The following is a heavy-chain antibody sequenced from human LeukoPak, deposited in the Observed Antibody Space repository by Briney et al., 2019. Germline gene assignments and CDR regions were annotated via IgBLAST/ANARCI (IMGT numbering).Heavy chain of an antibody. Sequence: SETLSLTCTVSGGSISSYYWSWIRQPPGKGLEWIGYIYYSESTNYNPSLKSRVTISVDTSKNQFSLKLSSVTAADTAVYYCASTLPYDFWSVQASPFDPWGQGTLVTVSS. J-gene: IGHJ5*02. CDR3: ASTLPYDFWSVQASPFDP. D-gene: IGHD3-3*01. CDR2: IYYSEST. CDR1: GGSISSYY. V-gene: IGHV4-59*01.